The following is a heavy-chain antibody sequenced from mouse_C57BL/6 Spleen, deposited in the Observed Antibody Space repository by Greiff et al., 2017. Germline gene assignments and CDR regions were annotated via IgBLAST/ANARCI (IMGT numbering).Heavy chain of an antibody. Sequence: VQLQQSGAELVRPGASVTLSCKASGYTFTDYEMHWVKQTPVHGLEWIGAIDPETGGTAYNQKFKGKAILTADKSSSTAYMELRSLTSEDSAVYYCTRAYYSKGGAMDYWGQGTSVTVSS. J-gene: IGHJ4*01. V-gene: IGHV1-15*01. CDR3: TRAYYSKGGAMDY. D-gene: IGHD2-5*01. CDR1: GYTFTDYE. CDR2: IDPETGGT.